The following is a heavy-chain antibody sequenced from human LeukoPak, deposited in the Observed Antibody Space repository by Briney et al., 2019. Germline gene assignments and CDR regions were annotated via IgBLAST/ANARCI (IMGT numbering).Heavy chain of an antibody. D-gene: IGHD5-24*01. Sequence: GGSLRLSCAASGFSFSSYAMSWVRQAPGKGLEWVSTITGSGGGTYYADSVKGRFSISRDNSKNTLYLQMNSLRAEDTALYYCAKDQNAYNYVFDYWGQGTLVTVSS. CDR1: GFSFSSYA. CDR2: ITGSGGGT. V-gene: IGHV3-23*01. CDR3: AKDQNAYNYVFDY. J-gene: IGHJ4*02.